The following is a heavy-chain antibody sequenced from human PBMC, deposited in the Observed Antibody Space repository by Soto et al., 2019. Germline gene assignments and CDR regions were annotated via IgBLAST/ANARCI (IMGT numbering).Heavy chain of an antibody. V-gene: IGHV4-30-4*01. Sequence: SETLSLTCTVSGDSINSADYYWSWLRQPPGKGLEWIGYIYYSRSDYYNPSLGRRATITIDTSRNQFSLNLMSVTAADTAVYYCARVVQFYDSSGYSFYYFDYWGQGALVTVSS. D-gene: IGHD3-22*01. J-gene: IGHJ4*02. CDR1: GDSINSADYY. CDR3: ARVVQFYDSSGYSFYYFDY. CDR2: IYYSRSD.